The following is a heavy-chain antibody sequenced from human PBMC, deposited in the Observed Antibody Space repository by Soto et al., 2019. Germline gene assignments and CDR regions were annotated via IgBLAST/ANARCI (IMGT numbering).Heavy chain of an antibody. CDR1: GFTFSSYA. Sequence: EVQLLESGGGLVQPGGSLRLSCAASGFTFSSYAMSWVRQAPGKGLEWVSTVTGDGGRTYYADSVKGRFTISRDNSKNTLYAQMTSLRDEDTALYFCAKESSDRYTDYWGQGTLVTVSS. CDR2: VTGDGGRT. J-gene: IGHJ4*02. CDR3: AKESSDRYTDY. V-gene: IGHV3-23*01. D-gene: IGHD6-19*01.